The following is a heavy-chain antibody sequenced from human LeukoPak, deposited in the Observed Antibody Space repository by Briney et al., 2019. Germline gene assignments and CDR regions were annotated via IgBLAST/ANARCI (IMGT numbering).Heavy chain of an antibody. CDR3: ARGPPPYCSGDSCYSFLYFHH. D-gene: IGHD2-15*01. V-gene: IGHV1-8*01. CDR2: MNINSGNT. J-gene: IGHJ1*01. Sequence: ASVKVSCKTSGYTFTSYDINWVRHATGQGHEWMGCMNINSGNTGYAPEFQGRVTMTRDTSISTAYMELTTLRTGDTAMYYWARGPPPYCSGDSCYSFLYFHHWGQGTLVTVSS. CDR1: GYTFTSYD.